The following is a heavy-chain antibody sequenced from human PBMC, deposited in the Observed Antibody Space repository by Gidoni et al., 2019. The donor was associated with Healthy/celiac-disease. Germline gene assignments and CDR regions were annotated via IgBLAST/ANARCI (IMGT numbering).Heavy chain of an antibody. D-gene: IGHD4-17*01. CDR1: GFTCRSYG. CDR3: ARDGLRGTVTFFFDY. V-gene: IGHV3-33*01. Sequence: QVQLVASGGGVVQPGRSLRLSCAASGFTCRSYGMNWVRQAPGKGLEWLAVIWLDVSNKYYADSVKGRFTISRDNSKNTLYLQMNSLSAEDTAVYYCARDGLRGTVTFFFDYWGQGTLVTVSS. CDR2: IWLDVSNK. J-gene: IGHJ4*02.